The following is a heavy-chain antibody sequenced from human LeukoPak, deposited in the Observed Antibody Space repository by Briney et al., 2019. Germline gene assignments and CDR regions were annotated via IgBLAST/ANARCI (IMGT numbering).Heavy chain of an antibody. CDR2: IYYSGST. CDR3: ASQPYYDYVWGSYRPNWYFDL. D-gene: IGHD3-16*02. J-gene: IGHJ2*01. Sequence: SETLSLTCTVSGGSISSYYWSWIRQPPGKGLEWIGYIYYSGSTNYNPSLKSRVTISVDTSKNQFSLKLSSVTAADTAVSYCASQPYYDYVWGSYRPNWYFDLWGRGTLVTVSS. V-gene: IGHV4-59*01. CDR1: GGSISSYY.